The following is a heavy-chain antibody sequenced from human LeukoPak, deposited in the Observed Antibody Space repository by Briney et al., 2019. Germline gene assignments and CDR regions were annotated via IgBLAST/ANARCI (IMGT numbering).Heavy chain of an antibody. CDR3: AGAPMTSAGTALKD. CDR1: GASISNYY. D-gene: IGHD2-21*02. J-gene: IGHJ4*02. Sequence: PSETLSLTCTVSGASISNYYWSWIRQPPGKALECMGYISYSGSSNYNPSLKSRVTISVDTSKNQLSLKLNSVTAADTAVYYCAGAPMTSAGTALKDWGQGTLVTVSS. V-gene: IGHV4-59*01. CDR2: ISYSGSS.